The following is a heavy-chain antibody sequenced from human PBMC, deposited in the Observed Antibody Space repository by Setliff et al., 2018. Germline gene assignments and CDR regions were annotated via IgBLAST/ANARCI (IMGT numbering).Heavy chain of an antibody. J-gene: IGHJ3*02. CDR1: GFTFSSYW. D-gene: IGHD6-13*01. V-gene: IGHV3-74*01. CDR2: VNSDGSST. CDR3: AREMEAAGQRAFDI. Sequence: ESLKISCAASGFTFSSYWMHWVRQAPGKGLVWVSRVNSDGSSTTYADSVKGRFTMSRDNANNALYLQMNSLTAEDTAVYYCAREMEAAGQRAFDIWGQGTMVTVSS.